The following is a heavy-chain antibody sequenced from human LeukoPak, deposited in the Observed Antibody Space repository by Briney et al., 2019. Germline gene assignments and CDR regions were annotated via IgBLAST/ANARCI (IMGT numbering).Heavy chain of an antibody. D-gene: IGHD2-2*03. CDR2: INHSGST. J-gene: IGHJ5*02. CDR1: GGSFSGYY. Sequence: PSETLSLTCAVYGGSFSGYYWSWIRQPPGKGLEWIGEINHSGSTNYNPSLKSRVTISVDTSKNQFSLKLSSVTAADTAVYYCARGVDIVVVPATPRWFDPWGQGTLVTVSS. CDR3: ARGVDIVVVPATPRWFDP. V-gene: IGHV4-34*01.